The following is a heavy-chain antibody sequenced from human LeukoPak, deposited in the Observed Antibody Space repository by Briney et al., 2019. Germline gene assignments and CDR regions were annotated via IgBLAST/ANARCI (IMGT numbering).Heavy chain of an antibody. J-gene: IGHJ4*02. Sequence: QPGGSLRLSCAASGFTFSGYWMSWVRQAPGKGLEWVANIKQDGSEKAYVDSVKGRFTISRDNAKNTLYLHMNSLRAEDTAVHYCSRDNAALPGGDYWGQGTLVTVSS. D-gene: IGHD3-16*01. V-gene: IGHV3-7*01. CDR2: IKQDGSEK. CDR1: GFTFSGYW. CDR3: SRDNAALPGGDY.